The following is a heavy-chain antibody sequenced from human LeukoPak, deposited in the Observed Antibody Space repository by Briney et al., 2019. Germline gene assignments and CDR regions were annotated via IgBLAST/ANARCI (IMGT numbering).Heavy chain of an antibody. V-gene: IGHV3-23*01. CDR3: AKVRAPSGWFNSDY. D-gene: IGHD6-19*01. J-gene: IGHJ4*02. Sequence: ETLSLTCAIYGGSFSGYYWSWVRQAPGKGLEWVSGISGSGDSTYYADSVKGRFTISRDNSKNTLYLQMNSLRVEDTAAYYCAKVRAPSGWFNSDYWGQGTLVTVSS. CDR1: GGSFSGYY. CDR2: ISGSGDST.